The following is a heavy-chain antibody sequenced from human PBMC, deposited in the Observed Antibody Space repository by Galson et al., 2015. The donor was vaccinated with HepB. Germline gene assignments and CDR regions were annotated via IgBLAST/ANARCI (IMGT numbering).Heavy chain of an antibody. CDR3: ARHSGTIDY. D-gene: IGHD6-13*01. J-gene: IGHJ4*02. V-gene: IGHV1-3*01. CDR2: INAGNGNT. Sequence: SCKASGYTFTTYAVHWVRQAPGQRLEWMGWINAGNGNTKYSQKFQGRVTITRDTSASTAYMELSSLKTEDTAVYYCARHSGTIDYWGQGTLVTVSS. CDR1: GYTFTTYA.